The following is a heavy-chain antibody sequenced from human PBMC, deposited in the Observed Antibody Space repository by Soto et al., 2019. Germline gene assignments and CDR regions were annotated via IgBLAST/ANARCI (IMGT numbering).Heavy chain of an antibody. J-gene: IGHJ4*02. CDR2: ISVYNVFT. D-gene: IGHD6-13*01. Sequence: VQLVQSGGEVKKPGASVRVSCRASGYTFPTYGIAWVRQAPGQGLEWMGWISVYNVFTHYAQKFRGRVTVTTETSTSTVHMELRSLSSDDTAVYYCAREFEGHSSSWPFDYWGQGTLVTVSA. CDR3: AREFEGHSSSWPFDY. V-gene: IGHV1-18*01. CDR1: GYTFPTYG.